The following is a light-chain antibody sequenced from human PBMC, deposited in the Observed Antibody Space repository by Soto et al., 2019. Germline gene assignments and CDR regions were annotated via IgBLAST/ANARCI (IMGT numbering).Light chain of an antibody. V-gene: IGLV2-23*01. CDR1: SXDVGSYNL. J-gene: IGLJ1*01. Sequence: QSVLTQPASVSGSPGQSITISCTGTSXDVGSYNLVSWYQQHPGKAPKLIISEGSKRPSGVSDRFSGSKSGNTPSLTISGLQAEDEAEYYCCSSASGATSFYVFGTGTKVTVL. CDR2: EGS. CDR3: CSSASGATSFYV.